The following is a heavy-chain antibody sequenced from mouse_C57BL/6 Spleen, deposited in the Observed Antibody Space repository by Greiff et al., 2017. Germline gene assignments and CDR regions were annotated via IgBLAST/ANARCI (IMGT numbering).Heavy chain of an antibody. D-gene: IGHD1-1*01. J-gene: IGHJ2*01. CDR3: ARGPYYYGSSYGYFDY. CDR1: GYTFTDYY. Sequence: VQLQQSGPELVKPGASVKISCKASGYTFTDYYMNWVKQSHGKSLEWIGDINPNNGGTSYNQKFKGKATLTVDKSSSTAYMELRSLTSEDSAVYYCARGPYYYGSSYGYFDYWGQGTTLTVSS. V-gene: IGHV1-26*01. CDR2: INPNNGGT.